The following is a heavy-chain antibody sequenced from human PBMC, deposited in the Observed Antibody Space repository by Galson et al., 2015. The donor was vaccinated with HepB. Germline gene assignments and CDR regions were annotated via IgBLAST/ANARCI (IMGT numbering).Heavy chain of an antibody. J-gene: IGHJ5*02. Sequence: SCKASGYTFTSYYMHWVRQAPGQGLEWMGIINPSGGSTSYAQKFQGRVTMTRDTSTSTVYMELSSLRSEDTAVYYCARVRAVAVASRSGWFDPGAREPWSPSPQ. D-gene: IGHD4-23*01. CDR2: INPSGGST. CDR3: ARVRAVAVASRSGWFDP. V-gene: IGHV1-46*01. CDR1: GYTFTSYY.